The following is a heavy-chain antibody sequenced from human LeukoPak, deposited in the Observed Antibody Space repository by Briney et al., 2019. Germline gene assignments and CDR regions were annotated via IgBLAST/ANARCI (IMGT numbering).Heavy chain of an antibody. CDR1: GGSISSGDYY. D-gene: IGHD3-3*01. J-gene: IGHJ4*02. CDR3: ARSYYDFWSGIDY. CDR2: IYHSGST. Sequence: PSETLSLTCTVSGGSISSGDYYWSWVRQPPGKGLEWIGEIYHSGSTNYNPSLKSRVTISVDKSKNQFSLKLSSVTAADTAVYYCARSYYDFWSGIDYWGQGTLVTVSS. V-gene: IGHV4-4*02.